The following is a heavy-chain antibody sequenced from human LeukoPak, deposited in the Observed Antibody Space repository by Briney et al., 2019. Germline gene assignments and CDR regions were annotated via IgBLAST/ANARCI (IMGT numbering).Heavy chain of an antibody. Sequence: VSVKVSCKASGYTFTNYAMHWVRQAPGQRLEWMGWVNAGNGNTKYSQKFQGRVTITRDTSASTAYMELSSLRSEDTAVYYCARSHGDSFDYWGQGTLVTVSS. D-gene: IGHD4-17*01. CDR3: ARSHGDSFDY. J-gene: IGHJ4*02. V-gene: IGHV1-3*01. CDR1: GYTFTNYA. CDR2: VNAGNGNT.